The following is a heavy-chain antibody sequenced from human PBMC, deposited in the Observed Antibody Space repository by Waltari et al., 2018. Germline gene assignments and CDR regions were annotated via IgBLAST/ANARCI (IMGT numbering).Heavy chain of an antibody. CDR1: GFTFSSSA. Sequence: EVQLVESGGGLVQPGGSLRLSCAASGFTFSSSAMSWFRQAPGKGLEWVSAISGSGGSTYYADSVKGRFTISRDNSKNTLYLQMNSLRAEDTAVYYCAKEGSEWSGYYSAFDIWGQGTMVTVSS. D-gene: IGHD3-3*01. CDR3: AKEGSEWSGYYSAFDI. J-gene: IGHJ3*02. V-gene: IGHV3-23*04. CDR2: ISGSGGST.